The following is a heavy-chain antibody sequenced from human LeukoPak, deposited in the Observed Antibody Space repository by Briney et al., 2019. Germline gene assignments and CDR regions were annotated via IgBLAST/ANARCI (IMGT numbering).Heavy chain of an antibody. CDR1: GGSFSGYY. D-gene: IGHD3-10*01. Sequence: SETLSLTCAVYGGSFSGYYWSWIRQPPGKGLEWIGEINHSGSTNYNPSLKSRVTISVDASKNQFSLKLSSVTAADTAVYHCATSNGSGSYYNVFYYYYGMDVWGQGTTVTVSS. CDR2: INHSGST. CDR3: ATSNGSGSYYNVFYYYYGMDV. V-gene: IGHV4-34*01. J-gene: IGHJ6*02.